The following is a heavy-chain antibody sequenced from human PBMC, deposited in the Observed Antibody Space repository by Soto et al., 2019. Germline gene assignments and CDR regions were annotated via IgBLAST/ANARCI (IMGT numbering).Heavy chain of an antibody. V-gene: IGHV3-15*01. CDR3: TTETTVTTDYYYAMDV. J-gene: IGHJ6*02. Sequence: EVQLVESGGGLVKPGGSLRLSCAASGFTFSNAWMSWVRQAPGKGLEWVGRIKSKTDGGTTDYAAPVKGRFTISRDDSKNTLYLQMNSLKTEDTAVYYCTTETTVTTDYYYAMDVWGQGTTVTVSS. D-gene: IGHD4-17*01. CDR2: IKSKTDGGTT. CDR1: GFTFSNAW.